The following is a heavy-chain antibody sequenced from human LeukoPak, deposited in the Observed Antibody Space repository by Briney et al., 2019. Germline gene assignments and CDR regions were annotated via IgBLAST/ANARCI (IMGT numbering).Heavy chain of an antibody. V-gene: IGHV4-38-2*02. J-gene: IGHJ5*02. CDR2: IYRSGST. Sequence: SETLSLTCTVSGYSISSGYYLDWIRQLPGKGPEWIGSIYRSGSTYYNPSLKSRVTISVDTSKNQFSLKLSSVTAADTAVYYCARRGMTTNWFDPWGQGTLVTVSS. D-gene: IGHD4-11*01. CDR3: ARRGMTTNWFDP. CDR1: GYSISSGYY.